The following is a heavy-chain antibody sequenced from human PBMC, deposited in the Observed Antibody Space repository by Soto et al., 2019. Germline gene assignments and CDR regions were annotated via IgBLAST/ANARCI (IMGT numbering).Heavy chain of an antibody. D-gene: IGHD3-16*02. CDR3: ARAYGGYTYFDY. V-gene: IGHV4-4*02. J-gene: IGHJ4*02. Sequence: QVQLQESGPGLVKPSGTLFLTCAVSGGSISSSNWWSWVRQPPGKGLEWIGEIYHSGSTNYNPSLKSRVTMSVDKSKNQFSLKLSSVTAADTAVYYCARAYGGYTYFDYWGQGTLVTVSS. CDR1: GGSISSSNW. CDR2: IYHSGST.